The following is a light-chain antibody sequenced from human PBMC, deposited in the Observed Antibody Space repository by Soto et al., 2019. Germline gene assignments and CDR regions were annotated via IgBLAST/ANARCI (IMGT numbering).Light chain of an antibody. V-gene: IGLV2-14*01. Sequence: QSVLTQPASVSVSPGQSITISCTGTSSDVGGYNYVSWYQQHPGKATKLMIYEVSNRPSGVSNRFSGSKSGNTASLTISGLQAEDEADYYCSSYTSRSNLVVFGGGTQLTVL. CDR3: SSYTSRSNLVV. J-gene: IGLJ2*01. CDR2: EVS. CDR1: SSDVGGYNY.